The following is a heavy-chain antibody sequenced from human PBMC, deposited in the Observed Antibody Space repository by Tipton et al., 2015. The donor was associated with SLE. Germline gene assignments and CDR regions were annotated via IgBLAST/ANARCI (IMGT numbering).Heavy chain of an antibody. CDR1: GFTFGDSA. CDR2: TRSKVYGGTS. Sequence: RSLRLSCSASGFTFGDSAMSWFRQAPGKGLEWVGFTRSKVYGGTSEYAASVKGRFSISRDDSKNIAYLHMNSLKAEDTAVYYCAREYCSSPSCQPDWYFDHWGRGTRVTVSS. J-gene: IGHJ2*01. D-gene: IGHD2-2*01. CDR3: AREYCSSPSCQPDWYFDH. V-gene: IGHV3-49*03.